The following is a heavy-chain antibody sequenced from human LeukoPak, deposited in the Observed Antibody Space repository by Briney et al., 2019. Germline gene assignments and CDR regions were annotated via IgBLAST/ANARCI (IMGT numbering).Heavy chain of an antibody. CDR1: GDSISGFY. Sequence: TPSGTLSLTCSVSGDSISGFYWSWIRQPAGKGLEWIGRIYTSGSTNYNPSLKSRVTISVDTSKNQFSLKLSSVTAADTAVYYCAREGYSSTYYYYMDVWGKGTTVTVSS. CDR3: AREGYSSTYYYYMDV. D-gene: IGHD5-18*01. CDR2: IYTSGST. V-gene: IGHV4-4*07. J-gene: IGHJ6*03.